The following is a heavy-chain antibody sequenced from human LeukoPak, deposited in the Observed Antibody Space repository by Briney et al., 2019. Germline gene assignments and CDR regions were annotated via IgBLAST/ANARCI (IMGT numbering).Heavy chain of an antibody. CDR1: GITFSTYA. Sequence: PGGSLRLSCAASGITFSTYAMHWFRQAPGKGPEWVAVISYDGKNQKYADSVRGRLTISRDNSKNTLYLQMNSLRGEDTAVYYCASGPSTVTRDYFDYWGQGTLVTVSS. CDR2: ISYDGKNQ. V-gene: IGHV3-30*04. D-gene: IGHD4-17*01. CDR3: ASGPSTVTRDYFDY. J-gene: IGHJ4*02.